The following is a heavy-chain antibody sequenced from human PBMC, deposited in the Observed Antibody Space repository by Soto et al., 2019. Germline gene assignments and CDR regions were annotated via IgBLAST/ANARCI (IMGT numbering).Heavy chain of an antibody. D-gene: IGHD2-15*01. CDR2: IYYSGGT. CDR3: ARLGYCSSGACYFEF. Sequence: SETLSLTCTVSGGSVSDYYWSWIRQPPGKGLEWIGYIYYSGGTNYNPSLKSRVTLSVDTSKNQFSLNLSSVTAADTAVYYCARLGYCSSGACYFEFWGQGTLVTVSS. V-gene: IGHV4-59*08. J-gene: IGHJ4*02. CDR1: GGSVSDYY.